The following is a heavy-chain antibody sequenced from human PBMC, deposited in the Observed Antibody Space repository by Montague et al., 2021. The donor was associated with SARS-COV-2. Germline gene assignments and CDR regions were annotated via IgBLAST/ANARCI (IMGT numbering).Heavy chain of an antibody. J-gene: IGHJ4*02. Sequence: SLRLSCAVSGFTVSNNYMNWVRQAPGKGLEWVSVLYSDGPTYYADSVKGRFTISRDDSSNKVYLQMNSLRAEDTAVYYCARWGGLVVAGYYFDYWGQGTLVTVSS. CDR1: GFTVSNNY. CDR3: ARWGGLVVAGYYFDY. V-gene: IGHV3-53*05. CDR2: LYSDGPT. D-gene: IGHD2-15*01.